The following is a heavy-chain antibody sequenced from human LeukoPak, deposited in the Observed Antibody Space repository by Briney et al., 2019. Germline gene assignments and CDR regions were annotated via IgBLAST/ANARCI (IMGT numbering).Heavy chain of an antibody. CDR2: INPSGGST. V-gene: IGHV1-46*01. CDR3: ARKQWLAPIDY. Sequence: ASVKVSCKASGYTFTSYYMHWVRQAPGQGLEWMGIINPSGGSTSYAQKLQGRVTMTTDTSTSTAYMELRSLRSDDAAVYYCARKQWLAPIDYWGQGTLVTVSS. J-gene: IGHJ4*02. CDR1: GYTFTSYY. D-gene: IGHD6-19*01.